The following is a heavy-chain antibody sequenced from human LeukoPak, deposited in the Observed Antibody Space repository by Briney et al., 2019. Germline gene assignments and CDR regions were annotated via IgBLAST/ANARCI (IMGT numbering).Heavy chain of an antibody. D-gene: IGHD3-10*01. CDR2: ISAYNGNT. V-gene: IGHV1-18*01. Sequence: ASVKVSCKASGYTFTSYGISWVRQAPGQGLEWMGWISAYNGNTNYAQKFQGRVTITRDTSASTAYMELSSLRSEDTAVYYCTLIRGYFDYWGQGTLVTVSS. CDR3: TLIRGYFDY. J-gene: IGHJ4*02. CDR1: GYTFTSYG.